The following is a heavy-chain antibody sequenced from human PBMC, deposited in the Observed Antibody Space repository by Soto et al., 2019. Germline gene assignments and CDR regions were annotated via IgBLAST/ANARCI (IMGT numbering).Heavy chain of an antibody. V-gene: IGHV1-46*01. Sequence: ASVKVSCKASGYTFTNYFIHWVRQAPGQGLEWMGIIIPSADSTSYTQKFQGRVAMTRDTSTSTVYMELSILRAEDTAVYYCARGSNHFDYWGQGTLVTVSS. CDR2: IIPSADST. D-gene: IGHD4-4*01. CDR1: GYTFTNYF. J-gene: IGHJ4*02. CDR3: ARGSNHFDY.